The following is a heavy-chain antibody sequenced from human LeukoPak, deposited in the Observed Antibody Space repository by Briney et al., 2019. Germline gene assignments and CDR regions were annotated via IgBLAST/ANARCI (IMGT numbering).Heavy chain of an antibody. V-gene: IGHV3-23*01. Sequence: GGTLRLSCAASGFTFSSYGMSRVRQAPGKGLKWVSAISGRGGSTYYADSVKGRFTISRDNAKNSLYLQMNSLRAEDTAVYYCAELGITMIGGVWGKGTTVTISS. CDR2: ISGRGGST. D-gene: IGHD3-10*02. CDR1: GFTFSSYG. J-gene: IGHJ6*04. CDR3: AELGITMIGGV.